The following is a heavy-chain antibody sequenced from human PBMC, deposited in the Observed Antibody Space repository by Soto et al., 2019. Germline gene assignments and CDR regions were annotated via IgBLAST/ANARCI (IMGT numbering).Heavy chain of an antibody. Sequence: GGSLRLSCAASGFTFTSYAMTWVRQAPGKGLEWVSALSGSGGSTYYADSVKGRFTISRDNSKNTLFLQMNSLRAEDTAVYYCAKSLGPRVYYCAMDVWGQGTTVTVSS. V-gene: IGHV3-23*01. CDR3: AKSLGPRVYYCAMDV. CDR1: GFTFTSYA. J-gene: IGHJ6*02. CDR2: LSGSGGST.